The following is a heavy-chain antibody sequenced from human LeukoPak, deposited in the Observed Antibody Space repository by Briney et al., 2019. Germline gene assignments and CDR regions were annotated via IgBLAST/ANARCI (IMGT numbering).Heavy chain of an antibody. CDR3: ARDGASPPFNWFDP. CDR1: GGSISSYY. J-gene: IGHJ5*02. D-gene: IGHD3-16*01. CDR2: IYYSGST. Sequence: NPSETLSLTCTVSGGSISSYYWSWIRQPPGKGLEWIGYIYYSGSTNYNPSLKSRVTISVDTSKNQFSLKLSSVTAADTAVYYCARDGASPPFNWFDPWGQGTLVTVSS. V-gene: IGHV4-59*01.